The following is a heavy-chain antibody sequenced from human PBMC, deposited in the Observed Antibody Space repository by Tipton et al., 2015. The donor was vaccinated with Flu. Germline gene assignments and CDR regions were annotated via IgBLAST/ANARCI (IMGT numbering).Heavy chain of an antibody. V-gene: IGHV1-69*01. D-gene: IGHD2/OR15-2a*01. CDR2: IIAVFGAV. Sequence: QLVQSGAEVKKPGSSVKVSCKASGGAFRSHAINWARQAPGQGLDWVGGIIAVFGAVYYAQKFQGRVTITADESTSTVYMELSSLRSDDTAVYYCARQSTYHVSSGDFDLWGRGTRVTVSS. J-gene: IGHJ2*01. CDR3: ARQSTYHVSSGDFDL. CDR1: GGAFRSHA.